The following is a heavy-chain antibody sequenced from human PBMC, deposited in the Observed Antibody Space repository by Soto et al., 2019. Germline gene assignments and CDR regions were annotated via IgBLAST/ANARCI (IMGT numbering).Heavy chain of an antibody. V-gene: IGHV4-34*01. CDR1: GGSFSGYY. J-gene: IGHJ6*02. Sequence: SETLSLTCAVYGGSFSGYYWSWIRQPPGKGLEWIGEINHSGSTNYNPSLKSRVTISVDTSKNQFSLKLSSVTAADTAVYYCARAFGRIAAAGLAYYYYGMDVWGQGTTVTVSS. D-gene: IGHD6-13*01. CDR2: INHSGST. CDR3: ARAFGRIAAAGLAYYYYGMDV.